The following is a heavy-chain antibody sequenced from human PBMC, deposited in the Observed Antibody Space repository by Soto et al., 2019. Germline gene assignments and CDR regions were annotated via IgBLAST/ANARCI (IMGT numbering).Heavy chain of an antibody. Sequence: SGPTLVNPTQTLTLTCTFSGFSLSTSGMCVSWIRQPPGKALEWLARIDWDDDKYYSTSLKTRLTISKDTSKNQVVLTMTNMDPVDTATYYCARMGQYYDILTGYWSGYYFDYWGQGPLVTVSS. CDR1: GFSLSTSGMC. CDR3: ARMGQYYDILTGYWSGYYFDY. D-gene: IGHD3-9*01. J-gene: IGHJ4*02. CDR2: IDWDDDK. V-gene: IGHV2-70*11.